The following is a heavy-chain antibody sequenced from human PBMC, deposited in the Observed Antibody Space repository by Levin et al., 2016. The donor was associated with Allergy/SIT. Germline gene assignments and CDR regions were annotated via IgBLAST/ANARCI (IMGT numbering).Heavy chain of an antibody. CDR3: AREKGRHYYDSSGYLAKSYYYYYMDV. V-gene: IGHV3-30*04. D-gene: IGHD3-22*01. CDR1: GFTFSSYA. CDR2: ISYDGSNK. Sequence: GESLKISCAASGFTFSSYAMHWVRQAPGKGLEWVAVISYDGSNKYYADSVKGRFTISRDNSKNTLYLQMNSLRAEDTAVYYCAREKGRHYYDSSGYLAKSYYYYYMDVWGKGTTVTVSS. J-gene: IGHJ6*03.